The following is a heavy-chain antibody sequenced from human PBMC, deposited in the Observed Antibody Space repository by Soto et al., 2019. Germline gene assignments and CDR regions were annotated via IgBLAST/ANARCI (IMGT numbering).Heavy chain of an antibody. CDR2: ISGSGGST. CDR1: GFTFSSYA. Sequence: EVQLLESGGGLVQPGGSLRLSCAASGFTFSSYAMSWVRQAPGKGLEWVSAISGSGGSTYYADSVRGRFTSSRDNSKNTLHLQMNRLRAEDTAVYYCAKVYGFLEWFGDVWGQGTTVTVSS. D-gene: IGHD3-3*01. V-gene: IGHV3-23*01. J-gene: IGHJ6*02. CDR3: AKVYGFLEWFGDV.